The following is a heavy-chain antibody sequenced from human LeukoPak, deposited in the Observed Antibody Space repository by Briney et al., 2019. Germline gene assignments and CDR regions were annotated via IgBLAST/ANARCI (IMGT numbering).Heavy chain of an antibody. J-gene: IGHJ6*03. CDR3: ASSIAATGINYYYMDV. D-gene: IGHD6-13*01. V-gene: IGHV4-4*09. CDR2: IYTSGST. Sequence: SETLSLTCTVSGGSISSYYWSWIRPPPGKGLEWIGYIYTSGSTNYNPSLKSRVTISVDTSKNQFSLKLSSVTAADTAVYYCASSIAATGINYYYMDVWGKGTTVTVSS. CDR1: GGSISSYY.